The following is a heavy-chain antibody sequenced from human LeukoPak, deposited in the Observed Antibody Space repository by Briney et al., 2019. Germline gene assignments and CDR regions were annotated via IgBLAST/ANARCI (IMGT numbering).Heavy chain of an antibody. Sequence: PGGSLGLSRAASGFTFSNYATNWVRQAPGKGLEWVSAISGSGSSTYYADSVKGRLTISRDNSRSTLYLQMNSLRVEDTAVYYCAKRFCSGGSCNFYHYYGLDVWGEGKTVTVSS. D-gene: IGHD2-15*01. CDR2: ISGSGSST. CDR1: GFTFSNYA. V-gene: IGHV3-23*01. J-gene: IGHJ6*04. CDR3: AKRFCSGGSCNFYHYYGLDV.